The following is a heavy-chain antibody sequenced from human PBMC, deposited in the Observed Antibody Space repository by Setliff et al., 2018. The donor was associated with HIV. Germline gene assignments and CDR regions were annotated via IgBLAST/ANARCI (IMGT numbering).Heavy chain of an antibody. D-gene: IGHD6-25*01. J-gene: IGHJ4*02. Sequence: PGGSLRLSCVASGFTFSNSWMNWVRQAPGKGLEWVANIKPDGSEKYYVDSVKGRFTISRDNAKNSLYLQMNSLRAEDTAVYYCARDLRQSGDYFDYWGQGTLVTVSS. CDR2: IKPDGSEK. CDR3: ARDLRQSGDYFDY. V-gene: IGHV3-7*03. CDR1: GFTFSNSW.